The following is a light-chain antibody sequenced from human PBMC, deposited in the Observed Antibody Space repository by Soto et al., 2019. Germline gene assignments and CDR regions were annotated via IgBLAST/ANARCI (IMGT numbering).Light chain of an antibody. CDR2: DVT. CDR1: SSDVGRYNH. V-gene: IGLV2-11*01. J-gene: IGLJ1*01. Sequence: QSALTQPRSVSGSPGQSVTISCTGTSSDVGRYNHVSWYQQHPGKPPKLMIYDVTKRPSGVPDRFSGSKSGNTASLTISGLQAEDEADYYCSSYAGGFYVFGSGTKVTVL. CDR3: SSYAGGFYV.